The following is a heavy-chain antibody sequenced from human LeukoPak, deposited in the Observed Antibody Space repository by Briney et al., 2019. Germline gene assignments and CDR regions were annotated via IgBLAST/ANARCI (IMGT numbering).Heavy chain of an antibody. CDR3: ARDMGYSKGASCYAYSAY. D-gene: IGHD2-15*01. V-gene: IGHV3-21*01. Sequence: GGSLRLSCAASGFTFSSYSMNWVRQAPGKGLEWVSSISSSSSYIYYADSVKGRFTISRDNAKNALYLQMNSLRAEDTAVYYCARDMGYSKGASCYAYSAYCSQRTLVTVSS. CDR2: ISSSSSYI. J-gene: IGHJ4*02. CDR1: GFTFSSYS.